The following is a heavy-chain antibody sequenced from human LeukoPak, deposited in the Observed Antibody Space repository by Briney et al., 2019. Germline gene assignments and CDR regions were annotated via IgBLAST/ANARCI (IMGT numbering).Heavy chain of an antibody. CDR2: ISPTGSTT. Sequence: GGSLRLSCTASGFSFSRHWMHWARQLPGKGLVWVSRISPTGSTTSYADSVKGRFTVSRDNAKNTLYLQVNNLRAEDTAVYYCARGPNSNWSGLDFWGQGTLLTVSS. D-gene: IGHD6-6*01. CDR1: GFSFSRHW. V-gene: IGHV3-74*01. J-gene: IGHJ4*02. CDR3: ARGPNSNWSGLDF.